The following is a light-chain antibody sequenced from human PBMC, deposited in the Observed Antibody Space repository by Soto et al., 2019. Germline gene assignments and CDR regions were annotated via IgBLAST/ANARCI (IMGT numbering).Light chain of an antibody. J-gene: IGKJ3*01. V-gene: IGKV1-39*01. CDR3: QQTYSTPFT. CDR2: GAS. CDR1: QSISSY. Sequence: DIQMTQSPSSLSASVGDRVTSTCRASQSISSYLNWYQQKPWKAPKVLISGASSLQSGVPSRFSCSGSGSDFTLTISSLQPADFATYYCQQTYSTPFTFGPGTLVDIK.